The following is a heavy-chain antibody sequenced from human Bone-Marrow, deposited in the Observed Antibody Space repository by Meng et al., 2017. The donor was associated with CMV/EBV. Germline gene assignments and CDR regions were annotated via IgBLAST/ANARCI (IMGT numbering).Heavy chain of an antibody. CDR3: AREGTPRGGLDY. Sequence: ASVKVSCKASGYTFIGYDINWVRQATGQGLEWMGWMNPNSGNTGYAQKFQGRVTITRNTSISTAYMELSSLRSEDTTVYYCAREGTPRGGLDYLGQGTLVTVSS. V-gene: IGHV1-8*03. J-gene: IGHJ4*02. D-gene: IGHD1-1*01. CDR1: GYTFIGYD. CDR2: MNPNSGNT.